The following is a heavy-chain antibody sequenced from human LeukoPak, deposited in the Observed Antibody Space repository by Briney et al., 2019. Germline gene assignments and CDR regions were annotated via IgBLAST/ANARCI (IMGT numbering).Heavy chain of an antibody. D-gene: IGHD3-22*01. V-gene: IGHV3-23*01. CDR1: GFTFSSYA. CDR3: AKGKRTDYYDSSGYYYYFDY. J-gene: IGHJ4*02. Sequence: GGSLRLSCAASGFTFSSYAMSWVRQAPGKGLEWVSAISGSGGSTYYADSVKGRFTISRDNSKNTLYLQMNSLRAEDTAVYYCAKGKRTDYYDSSGYYYYFDYWGQGTLVTVSS. CDR2: ISGSGGST.